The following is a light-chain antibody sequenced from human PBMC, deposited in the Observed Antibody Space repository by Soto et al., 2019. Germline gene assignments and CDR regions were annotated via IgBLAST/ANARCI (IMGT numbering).Light chain of an antibody. CDR3: QKYSSVPV. CDR2: AAS. J-gene: IGKJ3*01. Sequence: DIQMTQSPTSLSASVGDRVTITCRASQGIRNYVAWYQQIPGKAPKLLIYAASTLQSGVPSRFSGSGSGTDFILTINGLQPEDVATYSCQKYSSVPVFGTGTKVEIK. V-gene: IGKV1-27*01. CDR1: QGIRNY.